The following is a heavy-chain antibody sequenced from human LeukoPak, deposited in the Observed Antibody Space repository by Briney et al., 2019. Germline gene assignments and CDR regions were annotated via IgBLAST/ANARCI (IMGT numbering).Heavy chain of an antibody. CDR3: AREYNSGPKQTDAFDI. D-gene: IGHD3-22*01. CDR2: ISGDEIWT. Sequence: GGSLRLSCAASGFTFSKYWMHWVRQVPGKGLVWVSRISGDEIWTSYADSVKGRFIISRDNAKDTLYLRMNSLRTEDTAVYYCAREYNSGPKQTDAFDIWGQGTMVTVSS. CDR1: GFTFSKYW. V-gene: IGHV3-74*01. J-gene: IGHJ3*02.